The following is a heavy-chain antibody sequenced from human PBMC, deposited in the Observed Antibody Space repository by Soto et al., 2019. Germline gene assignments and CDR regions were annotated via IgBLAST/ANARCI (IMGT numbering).Heavy chain of an antibody. CDR2: ISSSSSYI. D-gene: IGHD2-21*01. CDR3: ARDKILWGSPYYFDY. Sequence: PGGSLRLSCAASGFTFSSYSMNWVRQAPGKGLEWVSSISSSSSYIYYADSVKGRFTISRDNAKNSLYLQMNSLRAEDTAVYYCARDKILWGSPYYFDYWGQGTLVTVSS. J-gene: IGHJ4*02. V-gene: IGHV3-21*01. CDR1: GFTFSSYS.